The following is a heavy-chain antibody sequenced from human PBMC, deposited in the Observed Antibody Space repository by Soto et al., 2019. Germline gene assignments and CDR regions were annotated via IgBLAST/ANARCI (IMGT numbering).Heavy chain of an antibody. CDR2: IFYRGST. V-gene: IGHV4-59*01. J-gene: IGHJ5*02. Sequence: PSETLSLTCTVSGGSISTYYWSWIRQPPGKGLEWIGYIFYRGSTNYNPSLKSRGTISVDTSKNQFSLKLTSVTAADAAVYYCARGSRSKTYCSSTNCPWGGFDTWGQGTLVTVSS. CDR3: ARGSRSKTYCSSTNCPWGGFDT. CDR1: GGSISTYY. D-gene: IGHD2-2*01.